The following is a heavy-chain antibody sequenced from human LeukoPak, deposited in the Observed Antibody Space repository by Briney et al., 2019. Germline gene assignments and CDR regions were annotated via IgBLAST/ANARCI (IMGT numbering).Heavy chain of an antibody. CDR2: IYVTGST. J-gene: IGHJ5*02. CDR1: GGSISNYF. D-gene: IGHD2-15*01. CDR3: AKGSRWFGP. V-gene: IGHV4-4*07. Sequence: SETLSLTCSVSGGSISNYFRTWLRQPAGKGLEWIGRIYVTGSTIYNPSLKSRVTMSVDRSKNQFSLILNSVTAADTAVYYCAKGSRWFGPWGQGALVTVSS.